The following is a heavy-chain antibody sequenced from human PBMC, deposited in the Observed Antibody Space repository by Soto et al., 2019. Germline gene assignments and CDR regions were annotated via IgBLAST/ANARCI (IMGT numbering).Heavy chain of an antibody. Sequence: EASVKVSCKASGYTFTGYYMHWVRQAPGQGLEWMGWINPNSGGTNYAQKFQGWVTMTRDTSISTAYMELSRLRSDDTAVYYCARGSHVNFLSGYFGKVWAEFDYWGQGTMVTVS. V-gene: IGHV1-2*04. CDR1: GYTFTGYY. J-gene: IGHJ4*02. CDR3: ARGSHVNFLSGYFGKVWAEFDY. CDR2: INPNSGGT. D-gene: IGHD3-3*01.